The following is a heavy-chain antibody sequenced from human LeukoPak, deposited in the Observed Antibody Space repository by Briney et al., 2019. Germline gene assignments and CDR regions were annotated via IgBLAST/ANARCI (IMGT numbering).Heavy chain of an antibody. Sequence: GGSLRLSCAASGFTFSSYEMNWVRQAPGKGLEWVSAISGSGGSTYYADSVKGRFTISRDNSKNTLYLQMNSLRAEDTAVYYCAKDLVGATVRDAFDIWGQGTMVTVSS. CDR2: ISGSGGST. CDR3: AKDLVGATVRDAFDI. CDR1: GFTFSSYE. V-gene: IGHV3-23*01. J-gene: IGHJ3*02. D-gene: IGHD1-26*01.